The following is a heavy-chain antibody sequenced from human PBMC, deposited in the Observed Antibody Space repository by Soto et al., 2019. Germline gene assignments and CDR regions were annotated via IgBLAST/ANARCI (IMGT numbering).Heavy chain of an antibody. V-gene: IGHV6-1*01. CDR1: GDSVSSNSAA. D-gene: IGHD4-17*01. J-gene: IGHJ6*04. Sequence: SQTLSLTCAISGDSVSSNSAAWNWIRQSPSRGLEWLGRTYYRSKWYNDYAVSVKSRITINPDTSKNQFSLQLNSVTPEDTAVYYCARDRGDYGDYGIYYYYGMDVWGKGTTVTVSS. CDR3: ARDRGDYGDYGIYYYYGMDV. CDR2: TYYRSKWYN.